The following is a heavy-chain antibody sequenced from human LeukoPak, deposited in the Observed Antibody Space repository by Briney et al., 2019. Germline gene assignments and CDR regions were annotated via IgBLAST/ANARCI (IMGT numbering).Heavy chain of an antibody. Sequence: PGGSLRLSCAASGFTFSDYYMSWVRQAPGKGLEWVAVISYDGSNKYYADSVKGRFTISRDNSKNTLYLQMSSLRAEDTAVYYCARALGGVVGDWVLTDYWGQGTLVTVSS. V-gene: IGHV3-30*03. J-gene: IGHJ4*02. CDR2: ISYDGSNK. CDR3: ARALGGVVGDWVLTDY. D-gene: IGHD1-26*01. CDR1: GFTFSDYY.